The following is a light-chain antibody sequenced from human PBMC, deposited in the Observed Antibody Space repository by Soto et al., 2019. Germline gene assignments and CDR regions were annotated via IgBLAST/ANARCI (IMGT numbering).Light chain of an antibody. CDR2: EVT. Sequence: QSALTQPPSASGSPGQSVTISCTGTSSDVGRYNFVSWYQQHPDKAPKLMIYEVTQRPTGVPERFSRSKFGNTASLTVSRLQPEDEADYYCSSHAGSSAVFGTGTKLTVL. V-gene: IGLV2-8*01. CDR1: SSDVGRYNF. J-gene: IGLJ1*01. CDR3: SSHAGSSAV.